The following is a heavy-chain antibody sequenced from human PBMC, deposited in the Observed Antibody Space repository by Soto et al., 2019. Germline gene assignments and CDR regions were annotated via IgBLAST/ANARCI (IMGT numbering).Heavy chain of an antibody. Sequence: LGESLKISCKGSGYSFTSYWIGWVRQMPGKGLEWMGIIYPGDSDTRHSPSFQGQVTISADKSISTAYLQWSSLKASDTAMYYCARLLRGVYYGMDVWGQGTTVTVSS. V-gene: IGHV5-51*01. CDR1: GYSFTSYW. J-gene: IGHJ6*02. CDR3: ARLLRGVYYGMDV. CDR2: IYPGDSDT.